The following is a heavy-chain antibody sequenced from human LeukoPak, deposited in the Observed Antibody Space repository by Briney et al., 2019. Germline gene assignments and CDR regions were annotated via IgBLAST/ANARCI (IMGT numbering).Heavy chain of an antibody. V-gene: IGHV1-2*02. CDR3: ARDKGRSEASDY. D-gene: IGHD5-12*01. CDR1: GYSFTGYY. J-gene: IGHJ4*02. Sequence: ASVKVSCKSSGYSFTGYYLHWVRQAPGQGLEWMGWINPNNGGTNYAQKFQGRVTMTRDTSITTAYMELTSLTSDDTAVYYCARDKGRSEASDYWGQGSLVTVCS. CDR2: INPNNGGT.